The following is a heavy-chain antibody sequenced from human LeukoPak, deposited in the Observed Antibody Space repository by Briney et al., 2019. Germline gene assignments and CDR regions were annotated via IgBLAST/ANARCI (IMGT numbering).Heavy chain of an antibody. V-gene: IGHV4-34*01. D-gene: IGHD3-22*01. CDR3: ASRFSGYYPYYFDY. Sequence: PSQTLSLTCAVYGGSFSGYYWSWSRQPPGRGLEWIGEINHSGSTNYNPSLKSRVTISVDTSKNQFALKLSSVTAADTAVYYCASRFSGYYPYYFDYWGQGTLVTVSS. CDR2: INHSGST. CDR1: GGSFSGYY. J-gene: IGHJ4*02.